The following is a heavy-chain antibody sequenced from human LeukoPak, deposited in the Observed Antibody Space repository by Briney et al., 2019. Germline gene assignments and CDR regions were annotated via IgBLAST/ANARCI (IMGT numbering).Heavy chain of an antibody. J-gene: IGHJ4*02. CDR2: INAGNGNT. CDR1: GYTFTSYA. CDR3: ASDYDILTGYSQPMYYFDY. V-gene: IGHV1-3*01. Sequence: GASVKVSCKASGYTFTSYAMHWVRQAPGQRLEWMGWINAGNGNTKYSQKFQGRVTITRDTSASTAYMELSSLRSEDTAVYYCASDYDILTGYSQPMYYFDYWGQGTLVTVSS. D-gene: IGHD3-9*01.